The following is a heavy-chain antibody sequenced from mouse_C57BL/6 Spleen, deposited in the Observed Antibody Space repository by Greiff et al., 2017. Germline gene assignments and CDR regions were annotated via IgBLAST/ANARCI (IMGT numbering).Heavy chain of an antibody. J-gene: IGHJ4*01. CDR3: ASGKGCYAMDY. D-gene: IGHD4-1*01. CDR2: IDPSDSET. V-gene: IGHV1-52*01. Sequence: QVQLQQPGAELVRPGSSVKLSCKASGYTFTSYWMHWVKQRPIQGLEWIGNIDPSDSETNYNQKFKDKATLTVDKSSSTAYMQLSSLTSEDSAVYYCASGKGCYAMDYWGQGTSVTVSS. CDR1: GYTFTSYW.